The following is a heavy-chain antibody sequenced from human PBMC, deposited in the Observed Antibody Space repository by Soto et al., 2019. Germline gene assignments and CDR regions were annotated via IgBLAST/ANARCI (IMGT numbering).Heavy chain of an antibody. CDR2: IYYSGST. CDR3: ARQVTTWGWFDP. CDR1: GGSISSSSYY. V-gene: IGHV4-39*01. D-gene: IGHD4-4*01. J-gene: IGHJ5*02. Sequence: SETLSLTCTVSGGSISSSSYYWGWIRQPPGKGLEWIGSIYYSGSTYYNPSLKSRVTISVDTSKNQFSLKLSSVTAADTAVYYCARQVTTWGWFDPWGQGTLVTSPQ.